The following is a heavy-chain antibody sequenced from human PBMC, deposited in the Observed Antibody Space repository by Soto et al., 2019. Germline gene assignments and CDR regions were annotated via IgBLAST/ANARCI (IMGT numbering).Heavy chain of an antibody. V-gene: IGHV3-11*01. D-gene: IGHD5-18*01. CDR2: ISSSGSTI. J-gene: IGHJ4*02. CDR1: GFTFSDYY. CDR3: ARAVGETAMAYYFDY. Sequence: GESLKISCAASGFTFSDYYMSWIRQAPGKGLEWVSYISSSGSTIYYADSVKGRFTISRDNAKNSLYLQMNSLRAEDTAVYYCARAVGETAMAYYFDYWGQGTLVTVSS.